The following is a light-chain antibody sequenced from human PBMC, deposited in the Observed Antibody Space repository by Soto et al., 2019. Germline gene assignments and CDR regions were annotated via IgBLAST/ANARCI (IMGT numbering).Light chain of an antibody. CDR3: LPHRSHPIT. J-gene: IGKJ4*01. V-gene: IGKV1-17*03. CDR2: AAS. Sequence: DIQMTQSPSAMSASVGDRVTITCRASQGISNDLAWFQQKPGKVPERLIFAASSLQSGVPSRFSSSGSGTEFTLTINSLQPEDFATYYCLPHRSHPITFGGGTKVESK. CDR1: QGISND.